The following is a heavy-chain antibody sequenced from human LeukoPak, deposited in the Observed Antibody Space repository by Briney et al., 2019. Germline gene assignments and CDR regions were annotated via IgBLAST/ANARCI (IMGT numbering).Heavy chain of an antibody. J-gene: IGHJ4*02. CDR1: GFTFSSYG. D-gene: IGHD2-2*01. Sequence: GGSLRLSCAASGFTFSSYGMHWVRQAPGKGLEWVAVISYDGSNKYYADSVKGRFTISRDNSKNTLYLQMNSLRAEDTAVYYCARDSVMFCGSPSCYGGSFDCWGQGTLVTVSS. CDR2: ISYDGSNK. CDR3: ARDSVMFCGSPSCYGGSFDC. V-gene: IGHV3-30*03.